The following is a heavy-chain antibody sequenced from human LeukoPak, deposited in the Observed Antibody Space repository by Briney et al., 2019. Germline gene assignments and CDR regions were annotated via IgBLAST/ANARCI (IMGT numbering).Heavy chain of an antibody. V-gene: IGHV3-48*01. D-gene: IGHD2-15*01. CDR1: GFTFSSYN. CDR2: ISSSRRTI. J-gene: IGHJ4*02. CDR3: ARSSSRYCSGGSCSDY. Sequence: GGSLRLSCAASGFTFSSYNINWVRQAPGKGLEWVSYISSSRRTISYADSVKGRFTISRDNAKNSLYLQMNSLRAEDTAVYYCARSSSRYCSGGSCSDYWGQGTLVTVSS.